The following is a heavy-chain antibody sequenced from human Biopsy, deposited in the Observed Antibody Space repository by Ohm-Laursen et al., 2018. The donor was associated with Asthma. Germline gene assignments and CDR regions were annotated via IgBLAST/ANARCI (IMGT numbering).Heavy chain of an antibody. CDR1: GFVFSQSG. D-gene: IGHD4-23*01. Sequence: SLRLSCTASGFVFSQSGMHWVRQAPGKGLEWVALISSDGHNKNYKDSVKGRFTISRDNSKLRLYLEINSLRVEDSAVYYCARESGQDSGGTGAFDRWGQGIMVAVSS. V-gene: IGHV3-30*03. J-gene: IGHJ3*02. CDR3: ARESGQDSGGTGAFDR. CDR2: ISSDGHNK.